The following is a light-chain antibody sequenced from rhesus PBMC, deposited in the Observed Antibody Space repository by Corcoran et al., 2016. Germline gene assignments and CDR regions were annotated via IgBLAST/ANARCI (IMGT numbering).Light chain of an antibody. J-gene: IGKJ2*01. CDR3: QQSSNLYS. Sequence: ETVVTQSPATLALSPGERATLSCRASQSVGSYLAWYPKKPGQAPRLLIYGASRRATGIPDRFSGSGSGTDFTLTISSLEPEDVGVYYCQQSSNLYSFGQGTKVEIK. CDR2: GAS. V-gene: IGKV3-24*04. CDR1: QSVGSY.